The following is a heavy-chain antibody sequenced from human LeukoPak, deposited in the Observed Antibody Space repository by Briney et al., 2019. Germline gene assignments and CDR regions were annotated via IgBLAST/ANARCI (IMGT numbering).Heavy chain of an antibody. Sequence: SETLSLTYTVSGVSISSSTWWSWVRQFPGKGLEWIGEISLSGSTNYNPSLKSRVTISIDVTRNQLSLKLNSVTAADTAMYYCARGDYYALDSWGQGSLVTVSS. CDR1: GVSISSSTW. CDR2: ISLSGST. J-gene: IGHJ4*02. CDR3: ARGDYYALDS. D-gene: IGHD3-10*01. V-gene: IGHV4-4*02.